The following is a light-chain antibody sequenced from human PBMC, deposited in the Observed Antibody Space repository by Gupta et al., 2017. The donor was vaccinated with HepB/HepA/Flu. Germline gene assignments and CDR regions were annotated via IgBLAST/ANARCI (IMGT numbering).Light chain of an antibody. CDR1: QRRVHSDGNTY. J-gene: IGKJ2*01. CDR2: KIS. CDR3: TQQKYCPIH. V-gene: IGKV2-24*01. Sequence: DIVLTQTPLSPVTLVQSASISFRSSQRRVHSDGNTYLSWYQERPGQAPRLLIYKISKRCSGVPDSFSGSGDETDFTLKISSGEAEDVGIYYCTQQKYCPIHFGQGTKVEI.